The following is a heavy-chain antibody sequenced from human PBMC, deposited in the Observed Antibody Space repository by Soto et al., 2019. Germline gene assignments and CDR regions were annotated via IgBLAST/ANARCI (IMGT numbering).Heavy chain of an antibody. CDR3: ARLRIATNNYKWFDP. CDR2: IYVTGAV. J-gene: IGHJ5*02. CDR1: GAALNSGNYY. V-gene: IGHV4-31*03. Sequence: PSETLSLTCSVSGAALNSGNYYWSWIRQVPGKGLEWIGHIYVTGAVDYNPSLRDRITISRDTSERQFSLNLRLVTAADTAVYYCARLRIATNNYKWFDPWGQGTLVTFSS. D-gene: IGHD2-21*01.